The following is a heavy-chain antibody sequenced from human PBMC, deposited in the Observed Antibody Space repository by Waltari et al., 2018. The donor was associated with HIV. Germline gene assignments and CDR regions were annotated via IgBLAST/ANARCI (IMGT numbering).Heavy chain of an antibody. J-gene: IGHJ4*02. D-gene: IGHD3-22*01. CDR3: ARNPVSFYSDSSNYPFDY. CDR2: IFYSGGT. V-gene: IGHV4-39*07. Sequence: QLQLQESGPGVVQPSETLSLTCSVSGDSISSSSSYWGWIRQPPGKGLEWIGNIFYSGGTYYNPSLKSRVTMSLDTSKNQFSLKVTSVTAADTAVYYCARNPVSFYSDSSNYPFDYWGQGTLVTVSS. CDR1: GDSISSSSSY.